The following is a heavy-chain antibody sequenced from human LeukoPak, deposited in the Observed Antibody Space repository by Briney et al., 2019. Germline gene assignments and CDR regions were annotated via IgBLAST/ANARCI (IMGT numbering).Heavy chain of an antibody. V-gene: IGHV1-2*02. CDR2: IDPNSGDT. J-gene: IGHJ4*02. Sequence: ASVKVSCMTYGYTFIRYFILWLRQAPGQGLEWMGWIDPNSGDTKYDEKFQGRVTLTRDTTTTTVYMESSSLRSDDTAVYFCARVRGGYCSGDRCYGDFFFDNWGQGTLVTVTS. CDR1: GYTFIRYF. CDR3: ARVRGGYCSGDRCYGDFFFDN. D-gene: IGHD2-15*01.